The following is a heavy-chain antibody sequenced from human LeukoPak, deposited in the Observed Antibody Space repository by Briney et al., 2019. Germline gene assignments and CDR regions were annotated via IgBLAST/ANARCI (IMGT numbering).Heavy chain of an antibody. Sequence: SQTLSLTCTVSGGSIDSSYYWTWIRQPAGKGLEWIGRIYPTGTTNYNPSLKSRVTISLDTSKNQFSLRLSSVTAADTAVYYCARVSPYCSSTSCRDYWGQGTLVTVSS. CDR3: ARVSPYCSSTSCRDY. J-gene: IGHJ4*02. CDR2: IYPTGTT. V-gene: IGHV4-61*02. D-gene: IGHD2-2*01. CDR1: GGSIDSSYY.